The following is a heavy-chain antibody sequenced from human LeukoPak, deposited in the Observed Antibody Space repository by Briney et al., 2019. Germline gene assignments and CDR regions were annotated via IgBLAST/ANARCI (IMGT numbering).Heavy chain of an antibody. Sequence: PSETLSPTCAVYGGSFSGYYWTWIRQPPGKGLEWIGEINHSGSTNYNPSLKSRVTISVHTSQKQLSLKLSSVTAADTAVYYCARASSATKIDNWGQGTLVTVSS. CDR3: ARASSATKIDN. D-gene: IGHD6-25*01. CDR1: GGSFSGYY. V-gene: IGHV4-34*01. CDR2: INHSGST. J-gene: IGHJ4*02.